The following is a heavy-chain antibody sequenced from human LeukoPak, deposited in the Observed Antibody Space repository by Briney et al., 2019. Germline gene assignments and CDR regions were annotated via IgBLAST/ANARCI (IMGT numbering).Heavy chain of an antibody. D-gene: IGHD6-6*01. CDR1: GGSFSGYY. J-gene: IGHJ3*01. CDR3: ARRSAYSSSSGVHL. CDR2: INHSGST. V-gene: IGHV4-34*01. Sequence: SETLSLTCAVYGGSFSGYYWIWIRQTPGKGLEWIGEINHSGSTDYNPSLKGRLTISVDTSKDQFSLKLSSVTAADTAVYYCARRSAYSSSSGVHLWGQGTMVTVSS.